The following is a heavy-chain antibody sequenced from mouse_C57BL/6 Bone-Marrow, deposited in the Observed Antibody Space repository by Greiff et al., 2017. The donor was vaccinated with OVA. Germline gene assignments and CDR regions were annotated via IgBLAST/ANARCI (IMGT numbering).Heavy chain of an antibody. CDR2: IHPNSGST. CDR3: ARGGTGYSFDY. D-gene: IGHD3-3*01. CDR1: GYTFTSYW. V-gene: IGHV1-64*01. Sequence: QVQLQQLGAELVKPGASVKLSCKASGYTFTSYWMHWVKQRPGQGLEWIGMIHPNSGSTNYNEKFKSKATLTVDKSSSTAYMQLSSLSSEDSAVIYCARGGTGYSFDYWGQGTTLTVSS. J-gene: IGHJ2*01.